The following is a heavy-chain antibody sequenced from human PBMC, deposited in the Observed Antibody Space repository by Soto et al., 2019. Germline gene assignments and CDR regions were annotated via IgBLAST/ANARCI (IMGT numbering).Heavy chain of an antibody. J-gene: IGHJ6*02. Sequence: GGSLRLSCVASGFTFENYAMSWVRQAPGKGLEWVSAISGSGGTTYYSDSVKGRFTISRGNSKNTVCLQMNDLRVEDAAEYFCAKDSWAIFGVPAGEYYAMDVWGQGTTVTVSS. D-gene: IGHD3-3*01. CDR3: AKDSWAIFGVPAGEYYAMDV. CDR1: GFTFENYA. CDR2: ISGSGGTT. V-gene: IGHV3-23*01.